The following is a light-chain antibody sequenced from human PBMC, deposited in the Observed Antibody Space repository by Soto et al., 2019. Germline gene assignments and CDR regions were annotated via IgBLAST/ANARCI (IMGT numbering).Light chain of an antibody. CDR1: SSDVGGYSY. CDR3: SSYTTSNTRQIV. V-gene: IGLV2-14*03. Sequence: QSVLTQPASVSGSPGQSITISCTGTSSDVGGYSYVSWYQHHPGKAPKLIIYDVTNRPSGVSNPFSGSKSGNTASLTISGLQPEDEADYYCSSYTTSNTRQIVFGTGTKVT. CDR2: DVT. J-gene: IGLJ1*01.